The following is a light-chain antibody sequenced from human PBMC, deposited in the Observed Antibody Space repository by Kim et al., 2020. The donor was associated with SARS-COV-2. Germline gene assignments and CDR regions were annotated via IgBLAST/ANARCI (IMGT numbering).Light chain of an antibody. Sequence: QRVTISCSGSSSNIGSNTVNWYQQLPGTAPKLHIYSNNQRPSGVPDRFSGSKSGTSASLAISGLQSEDEADYYCAAWDDSLNGRYVFGTGTKVTVL. J-gene: IGLJ1*01. V-gene: IGLV1-44*01. CDR1: SSNIGSNT. CDR2: SNN. CDR3: AAWDDSLNGRYV.